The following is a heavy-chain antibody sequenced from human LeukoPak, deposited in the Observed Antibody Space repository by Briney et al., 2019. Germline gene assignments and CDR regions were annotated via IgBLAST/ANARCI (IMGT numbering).Heavy chain of an antibody. CDR2: IYHSGST. CDR3: ARGYYYDSSGYYSFDY. Sequence: SETLSLTCAVSGGSISSSNWWSWVRQPPGKGLEWIGEIYHSGSTNYNPSLKSRVTISVDKSKNQFSLKLSSVTAADTAVYYCARGYYYDSSGYYSFDYWGQGTLVTVSS. D-gene: IGHD3-22*01. V-gene: IGHV4-4*02. J-gene: IGHJ4*02. CDR1: GGSISSSNW.